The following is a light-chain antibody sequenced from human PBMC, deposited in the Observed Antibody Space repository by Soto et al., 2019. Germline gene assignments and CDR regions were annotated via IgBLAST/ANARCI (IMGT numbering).Light chain of an antibody. V-gene: IGKV3-11*01. CDR3: QQRSNWPPS. J-gene: IGKJ1*01. Sequence: EIVLPQSPTTLTLSPGQRATLPCRASQSVSSYLAWYQQKPGKAPRLLIYDASNRATGIPARFSGSGSWTDFTLTISSLEPEDFAVYYCQQRSNWPPSFGQGTKV. CDR2: DAS. CDR1: QSVSSY.